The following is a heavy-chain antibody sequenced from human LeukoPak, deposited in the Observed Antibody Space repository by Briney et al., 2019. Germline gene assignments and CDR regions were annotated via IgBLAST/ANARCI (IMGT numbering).Heavy chain of an antibody. J-gene: IGHJ4*02. CDR2: IHYSGST. CDR3: VAVVAATGGNN. CDR1: GGSISSGDYY. D-gene: IGHD2-15*01. V-gene: IGHV4-30-4*01. Sequence: PSETLSLTCTVSGGSISSGDYYWSWIRQPPGKGLEWIGYIHYSGSTFYNSSLKSRVTISVDTSKNQFSLKLGSVTAADTAVYYCVAVVAATGGNNWGQGTLVTVSS.